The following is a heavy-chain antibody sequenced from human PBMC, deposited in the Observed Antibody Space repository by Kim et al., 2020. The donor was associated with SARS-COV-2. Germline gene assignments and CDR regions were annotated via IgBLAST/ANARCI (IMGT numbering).Heavy chain of an antibody. CDR3: VGFAVVAAMP. CDR1: GFRFSEYY. V-gene: IGHV3-11*04. J-gene: IGHJ5*02. CDR2: ISDSGSII. D-gene: IGHD2-15*01. Sequence: GGSLRLSCTASGFRFSEYYMAWIRQAPGKGLEWISYISDSGSIIYYADSVKGRFTISRDNAKNTMYLQMNTRRVEDTAIYYCVGFAVVAAMPWGPGTLVTVSS.